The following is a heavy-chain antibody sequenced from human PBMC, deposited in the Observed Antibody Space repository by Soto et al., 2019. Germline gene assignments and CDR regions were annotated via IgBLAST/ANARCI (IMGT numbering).Heavy chain of an antibody. CDR3: ARDTRRDGYQTGAFDH. D-gene: IGHD7-27*01. Sequence: QVQLVESGGGVVQPGRSLRLSCAASEFTFSLFAMNWVRQAPGKGLEWVAVIWNDGSYKYYADSVKGRFTISRDNSKNTLYLQMNNLRAEHTALYYCARDTRRDGYQTGAFDHWGQGTLVTVSS. V-gene: IGHV3-33*01. CDR1: EFTFSLFA. J-gene: IGHJ4*02. CDR2: IWNDGSYK.